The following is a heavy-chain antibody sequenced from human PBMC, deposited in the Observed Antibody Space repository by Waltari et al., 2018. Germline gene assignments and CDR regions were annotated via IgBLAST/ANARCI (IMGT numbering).Heavy chain of an antibody. CDR3: ATDTGALWMDV. CDR1: EYTFASSY. J-gene: IGHJ6*02. D-gene: IGHD2-21*01. CDR2: INPSGGST. V-gene: IGHV1-46*01. Sequence: QVQLVPSGAEVTKPGASVKISCKTSEYTFASSYVHWVRQAPGQGLEWMGIINPSGGSTIYAQRFQGRVTMTRDTSTSTVYMELSSLKSEDTAVYYCATDTGALWMDVWGQGTTVTVSS.